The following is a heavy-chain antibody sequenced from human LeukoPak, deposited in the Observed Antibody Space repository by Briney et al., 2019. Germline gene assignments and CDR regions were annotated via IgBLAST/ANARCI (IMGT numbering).Heavy chain of an antibody. CDR1: GFTFSNHA. J-gene: IGHJ3*02. D-gene: IGHD1-14*01. Sequence: AGGSLRLSCAASGFTFSNHAMSWVRQAPEKGLEWVSGISSSGGSTYSADSVKGRLTISRDNSKHTLFLQMSSLRAEDTAVYYCARDVLAAGATGTFDIWGQGTMVTVSS. V-gene: IGHV3-23*01. CDR3: ARDVLAAGATGTFDI. CDR2: ISSSGGST.